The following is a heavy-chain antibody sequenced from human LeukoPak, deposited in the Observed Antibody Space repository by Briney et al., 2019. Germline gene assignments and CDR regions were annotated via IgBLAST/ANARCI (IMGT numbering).Heavy chain of an antibody. D-gene: IGHD2-21*01. CDR1: GFTFSSYS. CDR2: ISSSSTI. Sequence: GGSLRLSCAASGFTFSSYSMNWVRQAPGKGLEWVSYISSSSTIYYADSVKGRFTISRDNAKNSLYLQMNSLRAEDTAVYYCARGPAYCGGDCYPNFFDHWGQGTLVTVSS. CDR3: ARGPAYCGGDCYPNFFDH. V-gene: IGHV3-48*01. J-gene: IGHJ4*02.